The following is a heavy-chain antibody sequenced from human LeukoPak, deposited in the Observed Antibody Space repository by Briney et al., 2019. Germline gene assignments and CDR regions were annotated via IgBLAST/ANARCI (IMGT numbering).Heavy chain of an antibody. CDR1: GYTLNELS. V-gene: IGHV1-24*01. J-gene: IGHJ5*02. CDR2: FDPEYGET. D-gene: IGHD3-3*01. Sequence: ASVKVSCKVSGYTLNELSIHWVRQAAGKGLEWMGGFDPEYGETVYAQKFQGRVTVAEDTSTDTAYMELGSLRSEDTAVYYCAPLDFWVPSTWGQGTLVTVSS. CDR3: APLDFWVPST.